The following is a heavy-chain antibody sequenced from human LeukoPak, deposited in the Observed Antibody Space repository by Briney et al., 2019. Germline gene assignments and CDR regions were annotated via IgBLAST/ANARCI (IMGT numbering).Heavy chain of an antibody. V-gene: IGHV4-38-2*01. CDR3: ARGPIVVVTAPIRY. Sequence: SETLSLTCAVSGYSTSSGYYWGWIRQPPGKGLEWIGSIYHSGSTYYNPSLKSRVTISVDTSKNQFSRKLSSVTAADTAVYCCARGPIVVVTAPIRYWGQGTLVTVSS. CDR2: IYHSGST. D-gene: IGHD2-21*02. CDR1: GYSTSSGYY. J-gene: IGHJ4*02.